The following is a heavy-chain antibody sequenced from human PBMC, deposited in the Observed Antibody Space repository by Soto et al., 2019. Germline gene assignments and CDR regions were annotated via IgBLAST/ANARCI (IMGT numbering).Heavy chain of an antibody. J-gene: IGHJ4*02. CDR2: INHSGST. Sequence: SETLSLTCAVYGGSFSGYYWSWIRQPPGKGLEWIGEINHSGSTNYNPSLKSRVTISVDTSKNQFSLKLSSVTAADTAVYYCGTKHYDILTGYYNGRDYWGQGTLVTVSS. V-gene: IGHV4-34*01. D-gene: IGHD3-9*01. CDR3: GTKHYDILTGYYNGRDY. CDR1: GGSFSGYY.